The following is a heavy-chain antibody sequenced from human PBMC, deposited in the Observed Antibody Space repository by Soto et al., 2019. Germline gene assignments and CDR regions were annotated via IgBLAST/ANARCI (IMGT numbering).Heavy chain of an antibody. CDR3: ARGQLGYCSSFSCYFYFDY. J-gene: IGHJ4*02. CDR2: IYYSGST. V-gene: IGHV4-59*02. CDR1: GGSVSDYY. Sequence: LXLTCNVSGGSVSDYYWSWLRQPPGKGLEWIGYIYYSGSTNSNPSLKSRVTVSADTSKNQVSLKLTSVTAADTAVYYCARGQLGYCSSFSCYFYFDYWGQGNLVTASS. D-gene: IGHD2-2*01.